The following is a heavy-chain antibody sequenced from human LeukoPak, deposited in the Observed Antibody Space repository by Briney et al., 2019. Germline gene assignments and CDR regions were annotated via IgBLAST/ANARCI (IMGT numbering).Heavy chain of an antibody. CDR3: AKDQGVTDHDAFDI. J-gene: IGHJ3*02. Sequence: PGGSLRLSCAVSGLTFSRYAMSWVRQAPGKGLEWVSAISESGSGTYYADSVKGRFTISRDNSKDTLSLQMNSLRAEDTAVYYCAKDQGVTDHDAFDIWGQGTMVTVSS. V-gene: IGHV3-23*01. D-gene: IGHD2-21*02. CDR2: ISESGSGT. CDR1: GLTFSRYA.